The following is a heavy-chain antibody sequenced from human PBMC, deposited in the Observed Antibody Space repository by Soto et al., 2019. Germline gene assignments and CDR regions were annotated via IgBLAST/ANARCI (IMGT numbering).Heavy chain of an antibody. V-gene: IGHV3-11*01. J-gene: IGHJ5*02. CDR1: GFSFSAYY. CDR3: VRDPRNLGFDP. CDR2: ISGSGTAM. Sequence: GGSLRLSCAASGFSFSAYYMCWVRQRPGEGPEWISCISGSGTAMAYADSVKGRFTVSRDNVKNSLHLQMNSLRDDDTAVYYCVRDPRNLGFDPWGQGTLVTVFS.